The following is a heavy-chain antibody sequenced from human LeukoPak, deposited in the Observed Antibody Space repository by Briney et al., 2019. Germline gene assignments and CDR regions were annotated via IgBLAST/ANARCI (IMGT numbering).Heavy chain of an antibody. V-gene: IGHV3-74*01. CDR1: GFTFSSYW. J-gene: IGHJ4*02. D-gene: IGHD3-10*01. CDR3: TRDGFYGSGTIVDY. CDR2: INGDGSNT. Sequence: GSLRLSCAASGFTFSSYWMHWVRQAPGKGLVWVSRINGDGSNTNYADSVKGRFTISRDNAKNTLYLQMDSLRAEDTAVYYCTRDGFYGSGTIVDYWGRGTLVTVSS.